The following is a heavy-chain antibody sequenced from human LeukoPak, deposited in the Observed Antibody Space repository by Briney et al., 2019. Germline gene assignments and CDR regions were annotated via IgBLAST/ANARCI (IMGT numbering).Heavy chain of an antibody. V-gene: IGHV5-51*01. CDR1: GYSFTSYW. J-gene: IGHJ5*02. Sequence: GESLKISCKGSGYSFTSYWIGWVRQMPGKGLEWMGIIYPGDSDTRYSPSFQGQVTISADKSISTAYLQWSSLKASDTAIYYCARRVVVAATSRWFDPWGQGTLVTVSS. CDR3: ARRVVVAATSRWFDP. D-gene: IGHD2-15*01. CDR2: IYPGDSDT.